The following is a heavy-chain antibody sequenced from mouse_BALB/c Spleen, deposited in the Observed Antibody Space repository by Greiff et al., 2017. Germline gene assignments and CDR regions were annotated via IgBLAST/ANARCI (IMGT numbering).Heavy chain of an antibody. V-gene: IGHV8-12*01. CDR3: ARRASDGNYGH. Sequence: QVTLKECGPGILQPSQTLSLTCSFSGFSLSTSGMGVSWIRQPSGKGLEWLAHIYWDDDKRYNPSLKSRLTISKDTSSNQVFLKITSVDTADTATYYCARRASDGNYGHWGQGTTLTVSS. CDR1: GFSLSTSGMG. J-gene: IGHJ2*01. D-gene: IGHD2-1*01. CDR2: IYWDDDK.